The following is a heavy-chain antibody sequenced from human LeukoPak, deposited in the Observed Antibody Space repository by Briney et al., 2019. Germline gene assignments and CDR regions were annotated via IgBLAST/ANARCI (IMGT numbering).Heavy chain of an antibody. D-gene: IGHD2-2*01. CDR3: ARDPQVPAAIGGNWFDP. CDR1: GYTFTGYY. CDR2: INPNSGGT. J-gene: IGHJ5*02. Sequence: EASVKVSCKASGYTFTGYYMHWVRQAPGQGLEWMGWINPNSGGTNYAQKFQGRVTMTRDTSISTAYMELSRLRSDDTAVYYCARDPQVPAAIGGNWFDPWGQGTLVTVSS. V-gene: IGHV1-2*02.